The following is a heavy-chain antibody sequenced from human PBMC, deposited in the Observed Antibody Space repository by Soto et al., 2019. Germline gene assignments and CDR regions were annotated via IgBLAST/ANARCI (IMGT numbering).Heavy chain of an antibody. CDR1: GCSISSGGYY. Sequence: SETLSLTCTVSGCSISSGGYYWSWIRQPPGKGLEWIGSIYYSGSTYYNPSLKSRVTISVDTSKNQFSLKLSSVTAADTAVYYCASRGITIFGVVPWGQGTLVTVSS. V-gene: IGHV4-39*01. D-gene: IGHD3-3*01. CDR2: IYYSGST. CDR3: ASRGITIFGVVP. J-gene: IGHJ5*02.